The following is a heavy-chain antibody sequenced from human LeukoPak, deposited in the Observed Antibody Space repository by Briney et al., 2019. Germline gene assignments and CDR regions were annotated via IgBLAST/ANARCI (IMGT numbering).Heavy chain of an antibody. Sequence: SGTLSLTCTVSGGSISSHYWSWIRQPPGKGLEWIGYIYYSGSTNYNPSLKSRVTISVDTPKNQFSLKLSSVTAADTAVYYCARDSFGDHGDYWGQGTLVTVSS. J-gene: IGHJ4*02. CDR2: IYYSGST. D-gene: IGHD3-10*01. V-gene: IGHV4-59*11. CDR3: ARDSFGDHGDY. CDR1: GGSISSHY.